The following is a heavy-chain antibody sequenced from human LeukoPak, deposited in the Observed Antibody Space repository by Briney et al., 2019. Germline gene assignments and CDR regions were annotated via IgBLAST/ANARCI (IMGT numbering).Heavy chain of an antibody. CDR3: ARDQTGTGDSSGYYDLYYFDY. J-gene: IGHJ4*02. D-gene: IGHD3-22*01. CDR2: IKQDGSEK. V-gene: IGHV3-7*01. Sequence: GGSLRLSCAASGFNFSSYGMSWVRQAPGKGLEWVANIKQDGSEKYYVDSVKGRFTISRDNAKNSLYLQMNSLRAEDTAVYYCARDQTGTGDSSGYYDLYYFDYWGQGTLVTVSS. CDR1: GFNFSSYG.